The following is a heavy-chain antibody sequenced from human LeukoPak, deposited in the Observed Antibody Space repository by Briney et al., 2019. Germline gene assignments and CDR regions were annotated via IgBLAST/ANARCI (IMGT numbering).Heavy chain of an antibody. V-gene: IGHV4-59*08. J-gene: IGHJ6*02. D-gene: IGHD4-23*01. CDR3: ARLQKNDYGGFNYGMDV. CDR2: IYYSGST. CDR1: GGSISSYY. Sequence: SETLSLTCTVSGGSISSYYWSWIRQPPGKGLEWIGYIYYSGSTNYNPSLKSRVTISVDTSKNQFSLKLSSVTAADTAVYYCARLQKNDYGGFNYGMDVWGQGTTVTVSS.